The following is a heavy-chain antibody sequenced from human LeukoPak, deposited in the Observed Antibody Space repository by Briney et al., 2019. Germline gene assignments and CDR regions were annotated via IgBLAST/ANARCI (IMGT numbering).Heavy chain of an antibody. CDR1: GGTFSSYA. J-gene: IGHJ4*02. CDR3: ARSMGSLDYFDY. V-gene: IGHV1-69*05. CDR2: IIPIFGTA. D-gene: IGHD1-26*01. Sequence: SVKVSCKASGGTFSSYAISWVRQAPGQGLEWMGGIIPIFGTANYARKFQGRVTITTDGSTSTAYMELSSLRSEDTAVYYCARSMGSLDYFDYWGQGTLVTVSS.